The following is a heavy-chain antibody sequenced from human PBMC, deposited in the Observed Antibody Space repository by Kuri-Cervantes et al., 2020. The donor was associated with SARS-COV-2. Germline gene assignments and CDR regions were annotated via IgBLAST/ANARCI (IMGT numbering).Heavy chain of an antibody. D-gene: IGHD3-22*01. V-gene: IGHV1-2*04. Sequence: ASVKVSCKASGYTSTGYYLHWVRQAPGQGLEWMGWIKSNSGGTNYAQNFQGWVTMTRDTSISTAYMELSRLRSDDTAVYYCGRGNPYYNSNGIPFDIWGQGTTVTVSS. CDR3: GRGNPYYNSNGIPFDI. CDR2: IKSNSGGT. CDR1: GYTSTGYY. J-gene: IGHJ3*02.